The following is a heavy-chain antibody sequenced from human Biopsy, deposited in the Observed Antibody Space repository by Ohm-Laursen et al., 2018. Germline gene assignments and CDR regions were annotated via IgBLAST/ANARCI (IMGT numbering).Heavy chain of an antibody. V-gene: IGHV1-2*02. J-gene: IGHJ5*02. CDR1: GYTLTGYH. CDR2: INAKTGDT. D-gene: IGHD3-22*01. CDR3: TRGGYYYDSLAYYYWFDP. Sequence: SVKVSCNASGYTLTGYHVHWVRQAPGQGLEWMGWINAKTGDTNYAQKFQGRVTMTRDTSISTAYVDLSSLRSDDTAVYYCTRGGYYYDSLAYYYWFDPWGQGTLVTVSS.